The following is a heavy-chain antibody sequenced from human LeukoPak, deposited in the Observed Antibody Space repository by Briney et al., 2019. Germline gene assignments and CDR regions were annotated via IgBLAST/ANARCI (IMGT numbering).Heavy chain of an antibody. J-gene: IGHJ4*02. CDR2: IYYSGST. CDR3: ARPGDCSGISCYGNFDY. Sequence: PSETLSLTCTVSGGSISSYYWSWIRQPPGKGLEWIGYIYYSGSTNYNPSLKSRVTISVDTSKNQFSLKLSSVTAADTAVYYCARPGDCSGISCYGNFDYWGQGTLVTVSS. D-gene: IGHD2-2*01. V-gene: IGHV4-59*12. CDR1: GGSISSYY.